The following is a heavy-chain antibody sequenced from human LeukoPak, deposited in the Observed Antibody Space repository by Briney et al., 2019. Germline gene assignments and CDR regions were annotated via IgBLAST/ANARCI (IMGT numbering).Heavy chain of an antibody. CDR3: ARASRALEDILV. V-gene: IGHV1-69*06. D-gene: IGHD2-8*02. Sequence: SVKVSCKASGGTFSSYAISWVRQAPGQGLEWMGGIIPIFGTANYAQKFQGRVTITADKSTSTAYMELSSLRSEDTAVYYCARASRALEDILVWGQGTLVTVSS. CDR2: IIPIFGTA. CDR1: GGTFSSYA. J-gene: IGHJ4*02.